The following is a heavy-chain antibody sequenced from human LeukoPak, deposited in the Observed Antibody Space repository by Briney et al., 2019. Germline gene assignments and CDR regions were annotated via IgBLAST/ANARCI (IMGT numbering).Heavy chain of an antibody. CDR2: IYSGGST. CDR1: GFTVSSNY. D-gene: IGHD3-22*01. V-gene: IGHV3-66*01. CDR3: ARASTCYYDSSGPLGAFDI. J-gene: IGHJ3*02. Sequence: GGSLRLSCAASGFTVSSNYMSWVRQAPGKGLEWVSVIYSGGSTYYADSVKGRFTISRDNSKNTLYLQMNSLRAEDTAVYYCARASTCYYDSSGPLGAFDIWGQGTMVTVSS.